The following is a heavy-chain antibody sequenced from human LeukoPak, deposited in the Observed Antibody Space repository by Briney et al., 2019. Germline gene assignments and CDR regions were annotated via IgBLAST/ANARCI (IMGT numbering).Heavy chain of an antibody. CDR3: ARDIHRYYADY. Sequence: GGSLRLSCAASGFTFSSYWMSWVRQAPGKGLEWVANIKQDGSEKYYVDSVKGRFTISRDNARNSVYLQMNSLRAEDTAVYYCARDIHRYYADYWGQGALVTVSS. V-gene: IGHV3-7*01. J-gene: IGHJ4*02. CDR2: IKQDGSEK. D-gene: IGHD3-3*01. CDR1: GFTFSSYW.